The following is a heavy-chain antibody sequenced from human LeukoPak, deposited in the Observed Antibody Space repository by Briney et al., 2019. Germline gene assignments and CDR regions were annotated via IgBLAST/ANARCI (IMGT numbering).Heavy chain of an antibody. V-gene: IGHV3-11*04. J-gene: IGHJ4*02. CDR2: ISSNSKTI. CDR1: GFTFSDYF. D-gene: IGHD7-27*01. CDR3: ARENWAHFDY. Sequence: PGGSLRLSCAASGFTFSDYFMTWIRQAPGKGLEWVSYISSNSKTINYADSVKGRFTISRDNAKNSLYLQMNSLRAEDTAVYYCARENWAHFDYWGQGTLVTVSS.